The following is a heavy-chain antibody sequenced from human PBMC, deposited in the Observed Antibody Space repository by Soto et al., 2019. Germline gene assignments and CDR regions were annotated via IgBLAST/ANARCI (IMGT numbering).Heavy chain of an antibody. V-gene: IGHV4-34*01. CDR1: GGSFSGYY. J-gene: IGHJ6*02. D-gene: IGHD3-10*02. CDR3: ARAVFGEYEDTLLDYYYYGMDV. Sequence: TLSLTCAVYGGSFSGYYWSWIRQPPGKGLEWIGEINHSGSTNYNPSLKSRVTISVDTSKNQFSLKLSSVTAADTAVYYCARAVFGEYEDTLLDYYYYGMDVWGQGTTVTVSS. CDR2: INHSGST.